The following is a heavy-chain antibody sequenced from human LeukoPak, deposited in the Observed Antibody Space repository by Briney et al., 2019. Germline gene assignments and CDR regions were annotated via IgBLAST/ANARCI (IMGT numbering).Heavy chain of an antibody. CDR2: IYHSGST. V-gene: IGHV4-59*12. CDR1: GGSISSYY. CDR3: ARVARGSSSAYFDY. Sequence: SETLSLTCTVSGGSISSYYWSWIRQPPGKGLEWIGYIYHSGSTYYNPSLKSRVTMSVDRSKNQFSLKLSSVTAADTAVYYCARVARGSSSAYFDYWGQGTLVTVSS. D-gene: IGHD6-6*01. J-gene: IGHJ4*02.